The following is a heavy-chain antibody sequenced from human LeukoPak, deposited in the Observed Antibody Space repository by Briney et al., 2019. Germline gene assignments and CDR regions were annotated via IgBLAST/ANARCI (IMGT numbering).Heavy chain of an antibody. V-gene: IGHV4-59*10. CDR2: IYTSGST. CDR1: GGSFSGYY. J-gene: IGHJ4*02. D-gene: IGHD6-13*01. Sequence: SETLSLTCAVYGGSFSGYYWSWIRQPAGKGLEWIGRIYTSGSTNYNPSLKSRVTISVDTSKNQFSLKLSSVTAADTAVYYCARGSLREQQTDYWGQGTLVTVSS. CDR3: ARGSLREQQTDY.